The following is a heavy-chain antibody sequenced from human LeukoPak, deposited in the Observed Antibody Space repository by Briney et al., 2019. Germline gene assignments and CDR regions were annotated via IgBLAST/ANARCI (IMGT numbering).Heavy chain of an antibody. J-gene: IGHJ2*01. CDR1: GGSISGYY. CDR3: ARTTTVTTPYWYFDL. Sequence: SETLSLTCTVSGGSISGYYWSWIRQPPGKGLEWIGYIYYSGSTNYNPSLKSRVTISVDTSKNQFSLKLSSVTAADTAVYYCARTTTVTTPYWYFDLWGRGTLVTVSS. V-gene: IGHV4-59*01. CDR2: IYYSGST. D-gene: IGHD4-11*01.